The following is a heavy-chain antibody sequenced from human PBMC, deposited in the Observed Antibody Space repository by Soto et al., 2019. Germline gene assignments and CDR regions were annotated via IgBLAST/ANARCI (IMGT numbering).Heavy chain of an antibody. CDR3: AKDLDIITMGPLGMDV. CDR1: GFTFSSYG. V-gene: IGHV3-30*18. Sequence: QVQLVESGGGVVQPGRSLRLSCAASGFTFSSYGMHWVRQAPGKGLEWVAVISYDGSNKYYADSVKGRFTISRDNSKNTLYLQMNSLRAEDTAVYYCAKDLDIITMGPLGMDVWDQGTTVTVSS. D-gene: IGHD3-10*01. J-gene: IGHJ6*02. CDR2: ISYDGSNK.